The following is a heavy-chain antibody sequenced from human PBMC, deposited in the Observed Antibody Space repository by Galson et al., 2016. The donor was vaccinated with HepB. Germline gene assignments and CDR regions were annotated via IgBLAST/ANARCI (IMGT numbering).Heavy chain of an antibody. CDR3: VRELYGDFVPYYFEY. CDR2: IWYDGSNK. CDR1: GFTFSYYG. V-gene: IGHV3-33*01. Sequence: SLRLSCATSGFTFSYYGMHWVRQAPGKGLEWVAVIWYDGSNKYYAESVKGRFTISRDNYKKTLYLQMNSLRAEDTAVYYCVRELYGDFVPYYFEYWGQGTLVTVSS. D-gene: IGHD4-17*01. J-gene: IGHJ4*02.